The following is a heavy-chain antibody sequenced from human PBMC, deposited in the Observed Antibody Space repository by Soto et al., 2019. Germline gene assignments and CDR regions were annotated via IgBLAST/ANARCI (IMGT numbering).Heavy chain of an antibody. D-gene: IGHD3-22*01. CDR3: ASYYYDSSGYYRNDAFDI. CDR2: ISGSGGST. Sequence: EVQLLESGGGLVQPGGSLRLSCAASGFTFSSYAMSWVRQAPGKGLEWVSAISGSGGSTYYADSVKGRFTISRDNSKNTLYLQMNSLRAEDTAVYYCASYYYDSSGYYRNDAFDIWGQGTMVTVSS. J-gene: IGHJ3*02. V-gene: IGHV3-23*01. CDR1: GFTFSSYA.